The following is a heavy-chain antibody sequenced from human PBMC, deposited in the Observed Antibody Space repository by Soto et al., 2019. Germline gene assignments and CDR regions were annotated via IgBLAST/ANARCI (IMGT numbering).Heavy chain of an antibody. V-gene: IGHV3-23*01. J-gene: IGHJ4*02. CDR2: ISDSGGRT. D-gene: IGHD3-10*01. CDR3: AKGTYYYGSAPYYFDY. Sequence: GGSLRLSCAASGFTFSSYGMGWVRQAPGKGLEWVSGISDSGGRTYYADSVKGRFTISRDNSKNTMYLQMNSLRAEDTAVYYCAKGTYYYGSAPYYFDYWGQGTLVTVSS. CDR1: GFTFSSYG.